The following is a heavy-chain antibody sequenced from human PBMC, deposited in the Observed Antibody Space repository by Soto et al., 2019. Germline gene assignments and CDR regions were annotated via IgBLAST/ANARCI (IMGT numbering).Heavy chain of an antibody. CDR2: IIPITGTA. J-gene: IGHJ4*02. V-gene: IGHV1-69*13. Sequence: SVKVSCKASGGTFSSYAIGWVRQAPGQGLEWMGGIIPITGTANYAQKFQDRVTITADESTITAYMELTGLRSEDTAVYYCARPVKYYDIWRGYHPFDYWGQGTQVTVSS. CDR1: GGTFSSYA. CDR3: ARPVKYYDIWRGYHPFDY. D-gene: IGHD3-3*01.